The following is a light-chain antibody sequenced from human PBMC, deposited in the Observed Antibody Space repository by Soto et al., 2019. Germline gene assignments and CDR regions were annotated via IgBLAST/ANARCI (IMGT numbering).Light chain of an antibody. CDR1: QSVSSN. J-gene: IGKJ2*01. Sequence: EIVMTQFPATLSVSPGERATLSCRASQSVSSNLAWYQQKPGQAPRLLIYGASTRATGIPARFGGRGSGGDCTRTMSSLQCEGCAVEDGEECNGWPHTFGQGTKLEIK. CDR2: GAS. V-gene: IGKV3-15*01. CDR3: EECNGWPHT.